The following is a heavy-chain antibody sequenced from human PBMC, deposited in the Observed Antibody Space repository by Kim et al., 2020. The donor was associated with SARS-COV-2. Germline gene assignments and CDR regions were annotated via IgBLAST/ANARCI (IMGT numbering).Heavy chain of an antibody. CDR3: ARDLGQWLGSDY. J-gene: IGHJ4*02. V-gene: IGHV3-21*01. CDR1: GFTFSSYS. Sequence: GGSLRLSCSASGFTFSSYSMNWVRQAPGKGLEWVSSISSSSSYIYYADSVKGRFTISRDNAKNSLYLQMNSLRAEDTAVYYCARDLGQWLGSDYWGQGTLVTVSS. CDR2: ISSSSSYI. D-gene: IGHD6-19*01.